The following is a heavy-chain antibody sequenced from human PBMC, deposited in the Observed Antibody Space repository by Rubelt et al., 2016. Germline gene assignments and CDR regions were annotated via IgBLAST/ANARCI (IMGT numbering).Heavy chain of an antibody. V-gene: IGHV3-33*01. D-gene: IGHD4-11*01. Sequence: GGVVQPGRSLRLSCAASGFTFSSYGMHWVRQAPGKRLEWVAVIWYDGSNKYYADSVKGRFTISRDNSKNTLYLQMNSLRAEDTAVYYCARAGVTTADAFDIWGQGTVVTVSS. CDR1: GFTFSSYG. J-gene: IGHJ3*02. CDR2: IWYDGSNK. CDR3: ARAGVTTADAFDI.